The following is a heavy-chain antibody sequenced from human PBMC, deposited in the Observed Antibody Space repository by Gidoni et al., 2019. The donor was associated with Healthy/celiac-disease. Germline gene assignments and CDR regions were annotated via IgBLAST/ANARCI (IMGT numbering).Heavy chain of an antibody. J-gene: IGHJ6*02. CDR2: IIPIFGTA. Sequence: QVQLVQSGDAVKKPGSSVKVTCKASVGNFRSYAISWVRQAPGQGLEWMGGIIPIFGTANSAQKFQGRVTITADESTSTAYMELSSLRSEDTAVYYCARAPGDYYYYYYGMDVWGQGTTVTVSS. V-gene: IGHV1-69*01. CDR1: VGNFRSYA. CDR3: ARAPGDYYYYYYGMDV. D-gene: IGHD4-17*01.